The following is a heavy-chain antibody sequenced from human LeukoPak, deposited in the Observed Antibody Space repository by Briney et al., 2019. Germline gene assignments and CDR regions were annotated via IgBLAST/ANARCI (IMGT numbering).Heavy chain of an antibody. CDR3: ATSIAARSKFDY. D-gene: IGHD6-6*01. CDR1: GFTFSDYY. V-gene: IGHV4-34*08. Sequence: GSLRLSCAASGFTFSDYYMSWIRQAPGKGLEWIGEINHSGSTNYNPSLKSRVTISVDTSKNQFSLKLSSVTAADTAVYYCATSIAARSKFDYWGQGTLVTVSS. J-gene: IGHJ4*02. CDR2: INHSGST.